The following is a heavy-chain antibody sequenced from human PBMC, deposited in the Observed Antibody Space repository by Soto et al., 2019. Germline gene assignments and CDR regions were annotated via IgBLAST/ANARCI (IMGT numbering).Heavy chain of an antibody. CDR2: IYYNGST. CDR3: ARYRFSGSKWSKFDY. CDR1: GVTVSSCAYY. D-gene: IGHD1-26*01. J-gene: IGHJ4*02. Sequence: QVQLQQSGPGLVKPSQTLSLTFTVSGVTVSSCAYYWSWIRQHPGKGLEWIGNIYYNGSTYYSPSLQIRVAISLDTSKNQFSLRLSAVTAADTAVYYCARYRFSGSKWSKFDYWGQGTLVRVSS. V-gene: IGHV4-31*03.